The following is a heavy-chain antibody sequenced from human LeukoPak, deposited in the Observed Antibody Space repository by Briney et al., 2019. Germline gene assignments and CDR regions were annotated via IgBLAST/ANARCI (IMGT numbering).Heavy chain of an antibody. V-gene: IGHV3-30*18. D-gene: IGHD5-18*01. Sequence: GGSLRLSCAASGFTFSSYGMHWVRQAPGKGLEWVAVISYDGSNKYYADSAKGRFTISRDNSKNTLYLQMNSLRAEDTAVYYCAKDTGGLYGYSYGNDAFDIWGQRTMVTVSS. CDR1: GFTFSSYG. J-gene: IGHJ3*02. CDR3: AKDTGGLYGYSYGNDAFDI. CDR2: ISYDGSNK.